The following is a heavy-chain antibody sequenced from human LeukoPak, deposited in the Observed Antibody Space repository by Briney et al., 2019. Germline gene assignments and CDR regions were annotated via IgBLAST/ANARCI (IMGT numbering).Heavy chain of an antibody. CDR2: IYPGDYET. Sequence: GQFLNISSEGSEYSFRNYWIGWVRQLPGKSLKWMGIIYPGDYETRYSPSFQGLVTISVDKSISTAYLQWSSLKASDTAMYYCAIPPGYCGNDCSFDHWGQGTLVTVSS. J-gene: IGHJ4*02. V-gene: IGHV5-51*01. CDR1: EYSFRNYW. CDR3: AIPPGYCGNDCSFDH. D-gene: IGHD2-21*02.